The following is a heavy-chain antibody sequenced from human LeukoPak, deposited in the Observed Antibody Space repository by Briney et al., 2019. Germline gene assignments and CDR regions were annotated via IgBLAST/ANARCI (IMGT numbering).Heavy chain of an antibody. CDR2: IYYSGST. J-gene: IGHJ4*02. CDR3: ARAGPGSVDY. CDR1: GASISSSSYF. Sequence: SETLSLTCTVSGASISSSSYFWAWIRQHPGKGLEWIGYIYYSGSTYYNPSLKSRVTISVDTSKNQFSLKLSSVTAADTAVYYCARAGPGSVDYWGQGTLVTVSS. D-gene: IGHD3-10*01. V-gene: IGHV4-31*03.